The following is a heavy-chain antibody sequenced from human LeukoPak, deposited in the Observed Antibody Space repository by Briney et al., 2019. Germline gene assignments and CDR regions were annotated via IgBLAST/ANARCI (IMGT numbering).Heavy chain of an antibody. CDR1: GFTFSSYA. V-gene: IGHV3-30*01. CDR2: ISYDGSNK. D-gene: IGHD3-22*01. J-gene: IGHJ5*02. Sequence: GRSLRLSCAASGFTFSSYAMHWVRQAPGKGLEWVAVISYDGSNKYYADSVKGRFTISRDNSKNTLYLQMNSLRAEDTAVYYCARDYYDSSGHEFPPWFDPWGQGTLVTVSS. CDR3: ARDYYDSSGHEFPPWFDP.